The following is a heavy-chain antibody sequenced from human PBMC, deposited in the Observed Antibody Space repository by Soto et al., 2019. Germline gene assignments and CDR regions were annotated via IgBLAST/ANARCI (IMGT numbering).Heavy chain of an antibody. CDR1: GVTFSSYG. CDR3: ARDNSSSWYGQTNWFDP. V-gene: IGHV3-33*01. D-gene: IGHD6-13*01. J-gene: IGHJ5*02. CDR2: IWYDGSNK. Sequence: PGGSLRLACAASGVTFSSYGMHWVRQAPGKGLEWVAVIWYDGSNKYYADSVKGRFTISRDNSKNTLYLQMNSLRAEDTAVYYCARDNSSSWYGQTNWFDPWGQGTLVTVSS.